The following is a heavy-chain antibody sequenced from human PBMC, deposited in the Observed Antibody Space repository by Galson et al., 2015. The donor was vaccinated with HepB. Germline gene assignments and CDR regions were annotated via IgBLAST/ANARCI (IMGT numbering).Heavy chain of an antibody. D-gene: IGHD5-18*01. J-gene: IGHJ4*02. V-gene: IGHV1-46*03. Sequence: SVKVSCKASGYTFTDYLMHWVRQAPGQGLEWMGIINPSGGSTSHAQKFQGRVTMTRDTSTTTVYMELSSLRSEDTAVYYCARESVDTAMVRAYYFDYWGQGTLVTVSS. CDR1: GYTFTDYL. CDR3: ARESVDTAMVRAYYFDY. CDR2: INPSGGST.